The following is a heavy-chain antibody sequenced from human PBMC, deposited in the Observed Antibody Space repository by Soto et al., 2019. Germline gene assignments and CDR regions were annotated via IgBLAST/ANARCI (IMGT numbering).Heavy chain of an antibody. CDR3: ARGARMGYYDSSGYCFDP. Sequence: GGSLRLSCAASGFTFSSYGMHWVRQAPGKGLEWVAVIWYAGGSTYYADSVKGRFTISRDKSKNTLFLQMNSLRAEDTAVYYCARGARMGYYDSSGYCFDPWGQGTLVTVSS. V-gene: IGHV3-33*01. CDR2: IWYAGGST. J-gene: IGHJ5*02. CDR1: GFTFSSYG. D-gene: IGHD3-22*01.